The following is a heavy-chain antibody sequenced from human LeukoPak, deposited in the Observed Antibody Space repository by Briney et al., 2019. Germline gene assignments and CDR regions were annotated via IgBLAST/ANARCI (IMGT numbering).Heavy chain of an antibody. J-gene: IGHJ6*02. Sequence: PSETLSLTCTVSGGSISSSSYYWGWIRQPPGKGLEWIGSIYYSGSTYYNPSLKSRVTISVDTSKNQFSLKLSSVTAADTAVYYCARDRITMPAVGYYGMDVWGQGTTVTVSS. D-gene: IGHD3-10*01. V-gene: IGHV4-39*07. CDR2: IYYSGST. CDR3: ARDRITMPAVGYYGMDV. CDR1: GGSISSSSYY.